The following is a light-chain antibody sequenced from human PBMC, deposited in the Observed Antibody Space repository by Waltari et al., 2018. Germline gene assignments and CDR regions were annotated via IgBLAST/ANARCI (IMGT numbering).Light chain of an antibody. Sequence: DIVMTQSPLSLPVTPGEPASISCRSSQSLLHSNGYNYLDWYLQKPGQSPQLLIYLGSNRASGVPDRFSGSGSGTDFTLKISRVEAEDVGVYYCMQALQPPWTFXQGTKVEIK. J-gene: IGKJ1*01. CDR3: MQALQPPWT. V-gene: IGKV2-28*01. CDR2: LGS. CDR1: QSLLHSNGYNY.